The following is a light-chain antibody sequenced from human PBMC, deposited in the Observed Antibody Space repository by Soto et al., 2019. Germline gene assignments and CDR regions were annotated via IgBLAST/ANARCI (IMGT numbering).Light chain of an antibody. CDR2: DAS. V-gene: IGKV3-11*01. CDR1: QSVSCN. J-gene: IGKJ5*01. CDR3: QQRSNWPLIT. Sequence: EIVLAQSPATLSLSPGERATRCCRASQSVSCNLAWYQQKPGQAPRLLIYDASNRATGIPARFSGSGSGTDFTLTISSLEPEDFAFYYCQQRSNWPLITFGQGTRLEIK.